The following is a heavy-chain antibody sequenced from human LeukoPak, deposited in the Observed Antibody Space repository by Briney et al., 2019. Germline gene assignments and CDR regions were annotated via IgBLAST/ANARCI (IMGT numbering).Heavy chain of an antibody. V-gene: IGHV3-21*01. D-gene: IGHD2-15*01. CDR3: ARDLYCSGGSCYSLDY. CDR1: GFTFSTYW. Sequence: GGSLRLSCAASGFTFSTYWMSWVRQAPGKGLEWVSSISSTSSYIYYADSVKGRFTISRDNAKNSLYLQMNSLRAEDTAVYYCARDLYCSGGSCYSLDYWGQGTLVTVSS. J-gene: IGHJ4*02. CDR2: ISSTSSYI.